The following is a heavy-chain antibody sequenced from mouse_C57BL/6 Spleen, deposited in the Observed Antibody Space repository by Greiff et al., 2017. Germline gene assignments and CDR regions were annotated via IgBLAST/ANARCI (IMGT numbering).Heavy chain of an antibody. CDR2: IDPSDSET. Sequence: QVQLQQPGAELVRPGSSVKLSCKASGYTFTSYWMHWVKQRPIQGLEWIGNIDPSDSETHYNQKFKDKATLTVDKSSSTAYMQLSSLTSEDSAVYYCARGYDYDGAMDYWGQGTSVTVSS. D-gene: IGHD2-4*01. J-gene: IGHJ4*01. V-gene: IGHV1-52*01. CDR1: GYTFTSYW. CDR3: ARGYDYDGAMDY.